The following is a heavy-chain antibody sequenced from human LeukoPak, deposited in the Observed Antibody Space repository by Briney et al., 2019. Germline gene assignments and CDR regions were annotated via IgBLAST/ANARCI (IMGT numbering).Heavy chain of an antibody. CDR1: GFTFSSYW. CDR3: ARLPYYDFWSGYYRTREAFDI. V-gene: IGHV3-7*01. CDR2: IKQDGSEK. D-gene: IGHD3-3*01. J-gene: IGHJ3*02. Sequence: GGSLRLSCAASGFTFSSYWMSWVRQAPGKGLEWVANIKQDGSEKYYVDSVKGRFTISRDNAKISLYLQMNSLRAEDTAVYYCARLPYYDFWSGYYRTREAFDIWGQGTMVTVSS.